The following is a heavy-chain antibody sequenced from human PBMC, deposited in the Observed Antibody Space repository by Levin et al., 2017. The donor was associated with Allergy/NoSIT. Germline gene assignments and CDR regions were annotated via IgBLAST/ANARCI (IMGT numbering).Heavy chain of an antibody. CDR2: IYPGDSDT. V-gene: IGHV5-51*01. D-gene: IGHD1-26*01. CDR1: GYSFTSHW. J-gene: IGHJ3*02. Sequence: GESLKISCKGLGYSFTSHWTGWVRQMPGKGLEWMGIIYPGDSDTRYSPSFQGQVTISADKSISTAYLQWSSLKASDTAMYYCARRPSVGATDAFDIWGLGTMVTVSS. CDR3: ARRPSVGATDAFDI.